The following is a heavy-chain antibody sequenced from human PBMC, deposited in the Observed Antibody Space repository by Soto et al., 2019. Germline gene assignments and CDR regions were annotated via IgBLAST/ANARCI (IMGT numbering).Heavy chain of an antibody. CDR2: INPSGGST. CDR1: GYTFTSYY. D-gene: IGHD2-15*01. J-gene: IGHJ5*02. CDR3: ASVYCSGGSCDGNWFDP. Sequence: QVQLVQSGAEVKKPGASVKVSCKASGYTFTSYYMHWVRQAPGQGLEWMGIINPSGGSTSYAQKFDGRVTMTRDPSTSTVYMERSSMRSEDTAVYYCASVYCSGGSCDGNWFDPWGQGTLVTVSS. V-gene: IGHV1-46*01.